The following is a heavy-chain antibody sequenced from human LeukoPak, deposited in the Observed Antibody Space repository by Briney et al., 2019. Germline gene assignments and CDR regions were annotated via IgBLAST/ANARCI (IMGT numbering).Heavy chain of an antibody. CDR2: IYYGGST. V-gene: IGHV4-59*01. D-gene: IGHD3-9*01. J-gene: IGHJ4*02. CDR1: GGSISSYY. CDR3: ARDRGDILTGYYHDY. Sequence: SETLSLTCTVSGGSISSYYWSWIRQPPGKGLKWIGYIYYGGSTSYSPSLRSRVTISVDTSKNQFSLKLSSVTAADTAVYYCARDRGDILTGYYHDYWGQGTLVTVSS.